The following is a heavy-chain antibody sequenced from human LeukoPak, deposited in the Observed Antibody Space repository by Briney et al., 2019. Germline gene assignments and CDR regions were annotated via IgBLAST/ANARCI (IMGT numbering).Heavy chain of an antibody. D-gene: IGHD3/OR15-3a*01. V-gene: IGHV3-15*01. CDR1: GFVVSSNY. CDR2: IKSILDGGTT. CDR3: ATGRGLLGPLDF. J-gene: IGHJ4*02. Sequence: PGGSLRLSCAASGFVVSSNYMNWVHQAPGKGLDWLGRIKSILDGGTTDYAVPVKGRFAISRDDSHNTLYLQMDSLRIDDTAVYYCATGRGLLGPLDFWGLGALVTVSS.